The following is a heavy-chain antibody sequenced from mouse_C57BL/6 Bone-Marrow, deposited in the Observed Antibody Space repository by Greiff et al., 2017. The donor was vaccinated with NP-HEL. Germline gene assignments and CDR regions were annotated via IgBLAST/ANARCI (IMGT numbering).Heavy chain of an antibody. V-gene: IGHV1-78*01. CDR3: ASGGYYYGSSYHFDY. Sequence: PEQGLEWIGYIYPRDGSTKYNEKFKGKATLTADKSSSTAYMQLNSLTSEDSAVYFCASGGYYYGSSYHFDYWGQGTTLTVSS. D-gene: IGHD1-1*01. J-gene: IGHJ2*01. CDR2: IYPRDGST.